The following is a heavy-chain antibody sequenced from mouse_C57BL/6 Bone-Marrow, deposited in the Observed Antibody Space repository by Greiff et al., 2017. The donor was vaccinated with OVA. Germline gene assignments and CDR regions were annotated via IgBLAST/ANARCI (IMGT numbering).Heavy chain of an antibody. J-gene: IGHJ3*01. CDR3: ARPYGSSPAWFAY. CDR2: IWSGGST. D-gene: IGHD1-1*01. Sequence: VMLVESGPGLVQPSQSLSITCTVSGFSLTSYGVHWVRQSPGKGLEWLGVIWSGGSTDYNAAFISRLSISKDNSKSQVFFKMNSLQADDTAIYYCARPYGSSPAWFAYWGQGTLVTVSA. CDR1: GFSLTSYG. V-gene: IGHV2-2*01.